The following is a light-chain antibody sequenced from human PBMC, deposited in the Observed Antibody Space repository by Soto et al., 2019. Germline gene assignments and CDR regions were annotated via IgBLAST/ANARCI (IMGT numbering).Light chain of an antibody. CDR3: QQYAESPKWT. J-gene: IGKJ1*01. CDR2: DVS. Sequence: EIVLTQFPATLSLSPGERATLSCRASHNVGGGYLAWYQQIAGQAPRLLIFDVSRRPSDIPDRFSGSGSGTDFTLTISKLEPEDFAVYYCQQYAESPKWTFGQGTKVEVK. CDR1: HNVGGGY. V-gene: IGKV3-20*01.